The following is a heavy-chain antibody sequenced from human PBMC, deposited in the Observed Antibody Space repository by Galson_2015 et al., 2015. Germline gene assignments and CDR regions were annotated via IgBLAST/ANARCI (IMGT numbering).Heavy chain of an antibody. Sequence: SVKVSCKASGYTFSNYALHWVRQAPGQGLEWIGWINPGTGETKCSLAFQDRVTFTRDTSASTAYMELSRLTSEDTALYYCARQITTVPHYFYYMDVWGKGTTVTVSS. V-gene: IGHV1-3*01. J-gene: IGHJ6*03. CDR3: ARQITTVPHYFYYMDV. D-gene: IGHD3-9*01. CDR2: INPGTGET. CDR1: GYTFSNYA.